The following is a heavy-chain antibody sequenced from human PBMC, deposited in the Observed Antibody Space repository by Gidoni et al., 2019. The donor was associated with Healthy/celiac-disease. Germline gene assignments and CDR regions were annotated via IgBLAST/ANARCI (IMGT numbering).Heavy chain of an antibody. D-gene: IGHD4-17*01. V-gene: IGHV4-31*03. CDR3: ARTLTVTPFCVDY. Sequence: QVQLQESGPGLVKPSQTLSLTCTVSGGSISSGGYYWSWIRQHPGKGLEWIGYIYYSGSTYYNPDLKSRVNISGDTSKNQFSLKLSSVTAADTAGYYCARTLTVTPFCVDYWGQGTLVTVSS. CDR2: IYYSGST. CDR1: GGSISSGGYY. J-gene: IGHJ4*02.